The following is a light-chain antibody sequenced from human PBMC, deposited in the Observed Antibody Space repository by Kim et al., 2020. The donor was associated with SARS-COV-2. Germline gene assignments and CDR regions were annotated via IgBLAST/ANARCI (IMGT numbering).Light chain of an antibody. Sequence: QSALTQPRSVSGSPGQSVTIPCSGTSSDVGGYNYVSWYQQHPGKAPKLIISDVSKRPSGVPDRFSGSKSGNTASLTISGLQADDEADYYCCSVAVRVHWVFGGGTQLTVL. CDR2: DVS. CDR1: SSDVGGYNY. V-gene: IGLV2-11*01. J-gene: IGLJ3*02. CDR3: CSVAVRVHWV.